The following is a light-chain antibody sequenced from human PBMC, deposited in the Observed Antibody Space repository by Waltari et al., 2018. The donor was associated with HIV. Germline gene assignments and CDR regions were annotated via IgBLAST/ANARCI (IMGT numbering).Light chain of an antibody. Sequence: EIVLTQSPATLSLSPGERATLSCRASQSVFTYLAWYQQKPGQAPRLLIYDASNRATGIPARFSGSGSGTDFTLTISSLEPEDFAVYFCQQRTKWPTFGGGTKVEIK. CDR1: QSVFTY. J-gene: IGKJ4*01. V-gene: IGKV3-11*01. CDR2: DAS. CDR3: QQRTKWPT.